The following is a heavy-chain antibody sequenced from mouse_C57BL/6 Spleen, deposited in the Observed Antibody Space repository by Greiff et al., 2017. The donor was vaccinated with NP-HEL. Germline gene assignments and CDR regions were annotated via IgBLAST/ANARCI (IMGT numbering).Heavy chain of an antibody. Sequence: VKLVESGPELVKPGASVKLSCKASGYTFTSYDINWVKQRPGQGLEWIGWIYPRDGSTKYNEKFKGKATLTVDTSSSTAYMELHSLTSEDSAVYFCARYKDYDGYAMDYWGQGTSVTVSS. J-gene: IGHJ4*01. D-gene: IGHD2-4*01. CDR1: GYTFTSYD. CDR2: IYPRDGST. V-gene: IGHV1-85*01. CDR3: ARYKDYDGYAMDY.